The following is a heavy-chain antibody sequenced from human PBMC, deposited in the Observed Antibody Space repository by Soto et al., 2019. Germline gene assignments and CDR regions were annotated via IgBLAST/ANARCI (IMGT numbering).Heavy chain of an antibody. J-gene: IGHJ4*02. V-gene: IGHV3-23*01. D-gene: IGHD3-10*01. CDR3: AKIWFGELSPFEY. CDR2: IGGSGGNT. CDR1: GFTFSSYA. Sequence: EVQLLESGGGLVQPGGSLRLSCAASGFTFSSYAMSWVRQAPGKGLEWVSAIGGSGGNTFYADSVKGRFTISRDNPKNTLYLQMNSLRAEDTAVYYCAKIWFGELSPFEYWGQGTLVTVSS.